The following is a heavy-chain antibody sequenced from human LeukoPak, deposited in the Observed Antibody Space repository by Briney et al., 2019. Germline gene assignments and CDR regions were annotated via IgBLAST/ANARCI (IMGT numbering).Heavy chain of an antibody. J-gene: IGHJ4*02. CDR2: MNSDGSRT. CDR3: ARDGRSGNFDK. V-gene: IGHV3-74*01. D-gene: IGHD1-26*01. CDR1: GFTFRNYW. Sequence: GGSLRLSCAASGFTFRNYWMHWVRQPPGKGLVWVSRMNSDGSRTTYADPVKGRFTISRDNAKNTLYLQMNSLRAEDTAVYYCARDGRSGNFDKWGQGTLVSVSS.